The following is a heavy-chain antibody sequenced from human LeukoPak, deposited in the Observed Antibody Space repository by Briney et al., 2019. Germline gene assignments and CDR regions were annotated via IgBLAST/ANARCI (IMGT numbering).Heavy chain of an antibody. CDR3: AREVRQSGSAGLDYFDY. CDR1: GGSFSGYY. Sequence: PETLSLTCAVYGGSFSGYYWSWIRQPPGKGLEWIGEINHSGSTNYNPSLKSRVTISVDTSKNQFSLKLSSVTAADTAVYYCAREVRQSGSAGLDYFDYWGQGTLVTVSS. J-gene: IGHJ4*02. V-gene: IGHV4-34*01. CDR2: INHSGST. D-gene: IGHD5-12*01.